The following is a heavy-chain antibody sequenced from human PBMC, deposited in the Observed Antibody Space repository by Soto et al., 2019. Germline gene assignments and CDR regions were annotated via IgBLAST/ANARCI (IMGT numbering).Heavy chain of an antibody. Sequence: GASVKVSCKASGGTFSSYTISWVRQAPGQGLEWMGRIIPILGIANHAQKFQGRVTITADKSTSTAYMELSSLRSEDTAVYYCARDEGPYSSSSPDAFDIWGQGTMVTVSS. D-gene: IGHD6-6*01. CDR2: IIPILGIA. J-gene: IGHJ3*02. CDR1: GGTFSSYT. V-gene: IGHV1-69*04. CDR3: ARDEGPYSSSSPDAFDI.